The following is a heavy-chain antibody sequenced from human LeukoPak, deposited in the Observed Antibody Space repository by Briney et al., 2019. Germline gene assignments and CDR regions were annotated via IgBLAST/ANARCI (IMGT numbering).Heavy chain of an antibody. CDR3: AAFSKGF. J-gene: IGHJ4*02. CDR2: IKSKADGGTT. V-gene: IGHV3-15*01. CDR1: GIAFSDVW. Sequence: GGSLRLSCAASGIAFSDVWMTWVRQAPGKGLEWVGRIKSKADGGTTDYAAPVKGRFSISGDDSKNTVYLQMDSLEAGDTAVYYCAAFSKGFWGQGTLVTVSS.